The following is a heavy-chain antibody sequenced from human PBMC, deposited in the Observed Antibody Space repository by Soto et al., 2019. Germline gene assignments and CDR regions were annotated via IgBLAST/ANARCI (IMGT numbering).Heavy chain of an antibody. CDR3: AKKVYSGTYYDLES. CDR1: GFIFKDYA. D-gene: IGHD1-26*01. CDR2: MSESGYII. J-gene: IGHJ1*01. Sequence: EVHLLVSGGGLVQPGGSLRLSCTGSGFIFKDYAMTWVRQGPGKGLEWVATMSESGYIISYRDSVKGRFTMSRDMSNSTLYLEMNGLRAEDTAMYYCAKKVYSGTYYDLESWGPGNPVTVSS. V-gene: IGHV3-23*01.